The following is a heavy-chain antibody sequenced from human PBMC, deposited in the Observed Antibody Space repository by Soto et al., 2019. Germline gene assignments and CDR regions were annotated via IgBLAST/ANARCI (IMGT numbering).Heavy chain of an antibody. J-gene: IGHJ4*02. CDR1: GYSFAGYW. V-gene: IGHV5-51*07. Sequence: PGESLKISCKGSGYSFAGYWITWVHQKPGKGLEWMGIIYPGDSDTRYSPSFQGQVTISADRSISTAYLQWSSLKASDTAMYYCARRGSSWYYFDYWGQGTLVTVSS. CDR3: ARRGSSWYYFDY. D-gene: IGHD6-13*01. CDR2: IYPGDSDT.